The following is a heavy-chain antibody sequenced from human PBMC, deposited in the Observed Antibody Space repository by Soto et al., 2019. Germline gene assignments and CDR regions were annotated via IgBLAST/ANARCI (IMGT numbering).Heavy chain of an antibody. V-gene: IGHV1-69*01. CDR1: GGTFSSYA. D-gene: IGHD3-16*01. CDR3: ARDPQGYDVVGTDDY. J-gene: IGHJ4*02. CDR2: IIPIFGTT. Sequence: QVQLVQSGAEVKKPGSSVKVSCKASGGTFSSYAISWVRQALGQGLEWMGGIIPIFGTTNYAQKFQGRVTITADESTSTAYMELSSLRSEDTAVYYCARDPQGYDVVGTDDYWGQGTLVTVSS.